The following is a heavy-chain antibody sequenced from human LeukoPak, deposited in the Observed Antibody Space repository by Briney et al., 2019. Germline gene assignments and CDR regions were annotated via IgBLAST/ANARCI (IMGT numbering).Heavy chain of an antibody. D-gene: IGHD6-19*01. CDR2: IWYDGSNK. Sequence: PGGSLRLSCAASGFTFSSYGMHWVRQAPGKGLEWVAVIWYDGSNKYYADSVKGRFTISRDNSKNTLYLQMNSLRAENTAVYYCARGLFGPVAEWFDPWGQGTLVTVSS. CDR1: GFTFSSYG. J-gene: IGHJ5*02. CDR3: ARGLFGPVAEWFDP. V-gene: IGHV3-33*01.